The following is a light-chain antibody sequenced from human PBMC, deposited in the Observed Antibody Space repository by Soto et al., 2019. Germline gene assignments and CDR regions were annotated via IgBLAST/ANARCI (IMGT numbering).Light chain of an antibody. CDR2: DVS. Sequence: QSVLTQPASVSGSPGQSITISCTGISSDVGGYNYVSWYQQHPGKAPKLMIYDVSNRPSGVSNRFSGSKSGNTAPLTISGLQAEDEADYYCSSYTSSSTVFGGGTKLTVL. V-gene: IGLV2-14*01. CDR3: SSYTSSSTV. J-gene: IGLJ3*02. CDR1: SSDVGGYNY.